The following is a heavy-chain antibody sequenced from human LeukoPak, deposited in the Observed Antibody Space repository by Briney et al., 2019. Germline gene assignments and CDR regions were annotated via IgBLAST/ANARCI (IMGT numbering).Heavy chain of an antibody. D-gene: IGHD3-16*02. CDR2: ISSSSSYI. V-gene: IGHV3-21*01. Sequence: WREPRLSCADSGFTFSSFSMNWLRQAPGKGLEWVSSISSSSSYIYYADSVKGRFTISRDNDKNSLYLQMNSLRAEDTAVYYCARDYDYVWGSYRSDYFDYWGQGTLVTVSS. J-gene: IGHJ4*02. CDR1: GFTFSSFS. CDR3: ARDYDYVWGSYRSDYFDY.